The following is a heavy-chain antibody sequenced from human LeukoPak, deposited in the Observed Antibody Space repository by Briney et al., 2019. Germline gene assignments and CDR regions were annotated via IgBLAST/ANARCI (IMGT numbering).Heavy chain of an antibody. J-gene: IGHJ4*02. CDR3: AKGSYYDSSGSFYFDY. CDR2: ISGSSDNT. Sequence: GGSLRLSCAASGFTFSSYAMSWVRQAPGKGLEWVSGISGSSDNTYYADSVKGRFTISRDNSKNTLYVQVNSLGTEGTAAYYCAKGSYYDSSGSFYFDYWGQGTLVTVSS. D-gene: IGHD3-22*01. CDR1: GFTFSSYA. V-gene: IGHV3-23*01.